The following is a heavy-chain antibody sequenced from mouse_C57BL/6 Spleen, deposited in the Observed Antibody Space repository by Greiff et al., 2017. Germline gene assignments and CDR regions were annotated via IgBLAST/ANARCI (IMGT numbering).Heavy chain of an antibody. CDR2: IYPGSGST. Sequence: QVQLQQSGAELVKPGASVKMSCKASGYPFTSYWITWVKQRPGQGLEWIGDIYPGSGSTNYNEKFKSKATLTVDTSSSTAYMQLSSLTSEDSAVYYGARSRVGTTVGGYFDVWGTGTTVTVSS. J-gene: IGHJ1*03. CDR3: ARSRVGTTVGGYFDV. CDR1: GYPFTSYW. V-gene: IGHV1-55*01. D-gene: IGHD1-1*01.